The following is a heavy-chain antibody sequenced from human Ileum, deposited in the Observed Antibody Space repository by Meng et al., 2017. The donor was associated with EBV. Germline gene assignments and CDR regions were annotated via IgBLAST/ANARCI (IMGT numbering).Heavy chain of an antibody. CDR1: GGSVSSNDYH. Sequence: QLQDSGPGLVKPSETLSLTCSVSGGSVSSNDYHWSWIRQPPGKGLEWIGSIYYSGSTYYNPSLKSRVTISVDTSKNQFSLKLSSVTAADTAVYYCARDYYYDSSPTPDYWGQGTLVTVSS. D-gene: IGHD3-22*01. J-gene: IGHJ4*02. CDR2: IYYSGST. CDR3: ARDYYYDSSPTPDY. V-gene: IGHV4-39*07.